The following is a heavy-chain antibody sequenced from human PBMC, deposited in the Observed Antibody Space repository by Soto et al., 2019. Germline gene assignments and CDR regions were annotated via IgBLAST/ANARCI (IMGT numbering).Heavy chain of an antibody. CDR3: AADLPNDNYPLDY. V-gene: IGHV3-15*07. D-gene: IGHD1-1*01. CDR2: IKSRHDGGTT. J-gene: IGHJ4*02. CDR1: GFTFSSAW. Sequence: EVQLVESGGGLVEPGGSLRLSCAASGFTFSSAWMNWVRQAPGKGLEWVGLIKSRHDGGTTDYAAPVKGRFSSSRDDYRNTLYLQMNSLITEDTAVYYCAADLPNDNYPLDYWGQGTLVTVSS.